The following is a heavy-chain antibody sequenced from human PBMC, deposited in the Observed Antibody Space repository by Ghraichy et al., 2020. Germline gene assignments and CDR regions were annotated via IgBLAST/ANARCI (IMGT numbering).Heavy chain of an antibody. D-gene: IGHD2-8*01. Sequence: GGSLRLSCAASGFTFSSYGMYWVRQPPGKGLEWGAVSWFDGTTAFYPDSVKGRFTVSRDNSKRTLYLHISRLRDDDTAVYYCARRDCTTTSCYCDYWGQGALVTVSS. CDR3: ARRDCTTTSCYCDY. CDR2: SWFDGTTA. V-gene: IGHV3-33*07. J-gene: IGHJ4*02. CDR1: GFTFSSYG.